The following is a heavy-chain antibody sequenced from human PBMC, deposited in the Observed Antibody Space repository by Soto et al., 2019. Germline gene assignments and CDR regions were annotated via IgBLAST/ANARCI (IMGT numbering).Heavy chain of an antibody. CDR2: VSSRLNSFAT. CDR3: MPGGELPPY. J-gene: IGHJ4*02. Sequence: EVQLVESGGGLVQPGGSLKLSCAASGFTFSGSAIHWVRQAPGKGLEWVGRVSSRLNSFATAYAASVKGRFIISRDDSKNTAYLQMSSLETDDTAVYYCMPGGELPPYWGQGTLVTVSS. D-gene: IGHD1-26*01. CDR1: GFTFSGSA. V-gene: IGHV3-73*02.